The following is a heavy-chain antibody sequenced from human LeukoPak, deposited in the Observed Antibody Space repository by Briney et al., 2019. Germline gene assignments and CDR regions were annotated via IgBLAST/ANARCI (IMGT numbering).Heavy chain of an antibody. Sequence: PGGSLTLSCAASGFTFSSYGMHWVRQAPGKGLEWVAFIRYDGSNKYYADSVKGRFTISRDNSKNTLYLQMNSLRAEDTAVYYCAKGEVATIKPFDYWGQGTLVTVSS. V-gene: IGHV3-30*02. CDR2: IRYDGSNK. J-gene: IGHJ4*02. CDR1: GFTFSSYG. D-gene: IGHD5-12*01. CDR3: AKGEVATIKPFDY.